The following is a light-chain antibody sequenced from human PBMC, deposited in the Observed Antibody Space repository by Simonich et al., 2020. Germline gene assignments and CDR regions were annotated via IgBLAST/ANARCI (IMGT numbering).Light chain of an antibody. CDR1: SSDVGGYNY. CDR2: DVS. Sequence: QSALTQPASVSGSPGQSITISCTGTSSDVGGYNYVSWYQQHPGKAPKLMIYDVSKRPSGVSNRFSGSKDGNTASLTISGLQAEDEADYYCSSYTSSSWVFGGGTKLTVL. CDR3: SSYTSSSWV. J-gene: IGLJ3*02. V-gene: IGLV2-14*01.